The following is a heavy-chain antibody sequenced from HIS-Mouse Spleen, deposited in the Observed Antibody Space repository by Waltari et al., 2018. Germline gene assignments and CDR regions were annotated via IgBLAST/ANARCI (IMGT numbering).Heavy chain of an antibody. J-gene: IGHJ5*02. CDR3: ARETIWSGYNWFDP. V-gene: IGHV4-39*07. D-gene: IGHD3-3*01. CDR2: ISYSGNT. CDR1: GCSISKTSYF. Sequence: QLQLQQSGPGLVKPSETLSLTCTVSGCSISKTSYFWGLLRQPPGKGLEGIGSISYSGNTYYNPSLKSRVTISVDTSKNQFSLKLISVTAADTAVYYCARETIWSGYNWFDPWGQGTLVTVSS.